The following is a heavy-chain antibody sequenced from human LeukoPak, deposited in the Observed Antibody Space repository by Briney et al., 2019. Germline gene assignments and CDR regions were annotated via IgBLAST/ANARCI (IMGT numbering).Heavy chain of an antibody. J-gene: IGHJ4*02. D-gene: IGHD5/OR15-5a*01. V-gene: IGHV3-23*01. CDR3: AKVIGCLHPDY. CDR1: GFTFSSYG. Sequence: GGTLRLSCAASGFTFSSYGMSWVRQAPGKGVEWGSAISGSGGSTYYEDSVKGRVTISRDNSKNKLYLKMNRLRAEDTAVYYCAKVIGCLHPDYWGQGTLVTVSS. CDR2: ISGSGGST.